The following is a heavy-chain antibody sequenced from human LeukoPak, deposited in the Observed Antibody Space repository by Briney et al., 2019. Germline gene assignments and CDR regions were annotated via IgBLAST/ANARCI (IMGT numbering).Heavy chain of an antibody. Sequence: GESLKISCKGSGYSFTSYWIGWVRQMPGKGLEWMGIIYPGDSDTRYSPSFQGQVTISTDKSISTAYLQWSSLKASDTAMYYCARQRGSGWNIYYFDYWGQGTLVTVSS. D-gene: IGHD6-19*01. CDR2: IYPGDSDT. J-gene: IGHJ4*02. CDR3: ARQRGSGWNIYYFDY. CDR1: GYSFTSYW. V-gene: IGHV5-51*01.